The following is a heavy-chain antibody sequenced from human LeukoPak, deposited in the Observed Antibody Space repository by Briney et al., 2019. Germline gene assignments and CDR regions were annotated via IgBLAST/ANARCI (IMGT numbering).Heavy chain of an antibody. CDR1: GFTFSRYT. Sequence: GGSLRLSCAASGFTFSRYTMHWVRQAPGKGLEWVAVMSYDGSNKYYADSVRGRFTISRDNSKNTLFLQMNSLSAEDTAVYYCARDDYGSGTQPLDYWGQGTLVTVSS. V-gene: IGHV3-30-3*01. D-gene: IGHD3-10*01. CDR3: ARDDYGSGTQPLDY. J-gene: IGHJ4*02. CDR2: MSYDGSNK.